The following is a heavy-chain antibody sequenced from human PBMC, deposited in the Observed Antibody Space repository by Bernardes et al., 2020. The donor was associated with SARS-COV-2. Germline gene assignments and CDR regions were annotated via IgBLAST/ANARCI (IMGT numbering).Heavy chain of an antibody. CDR2: ISSSSSYI. CDR3: ARDRDDEGYYYYGMDV. D-gene: IGHD1-1*01. Sequence: GGSLRLSCAASGFTFSSYSMNWVRQAPGKGLEWVSSISSSSSYIYYADSVKGRFTISRDNAKNSLYLQMNSLRAEDTAVYYCARDRDDEGYYYYGMDVWGQGTTVTVSS. V-gene: IGHV3-21*01. CDR1: GFTFSSYS. J-gene: IGHJ6*02.